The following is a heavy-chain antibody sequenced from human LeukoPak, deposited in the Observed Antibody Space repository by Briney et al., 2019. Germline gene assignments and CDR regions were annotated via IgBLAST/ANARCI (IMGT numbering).Heavy chain of an antibody. CDR1: GFSFDSYS. V-gene: IGHV3-23*01. J-gene: IGHJ6*02. CDR3: AKARRYSYFGMDV. Sequence: GGSLRLSCAASGFSFDSYSMSWVRQAPGKGLEWVSAISGSGASTYYADSVKGRFTFSRDNSKNTLYLQMNSLRADDTAVYYCAKARRYSYFGMDVWGQGTTVTVSS. CDR2: ISGSGAST.